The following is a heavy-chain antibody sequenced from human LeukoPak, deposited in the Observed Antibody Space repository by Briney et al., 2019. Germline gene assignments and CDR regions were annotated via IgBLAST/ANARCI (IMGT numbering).Heavy chain of an antibody. D-gene: IGHD5-18*01. J-gene: IGHJ4*02. CDR1: GGTFSSYA. V-gene: IGHV1-69*04. CDR3: ARDSPDTAMVTAHTDY. Sequence: GASVKVSCKASGGTFSSYAISWARQAPGQGLEWMGRIIPILGIANYAQKFQGRVTITADKSTSTAYMELSSLRSEDTAVYYCARDSPDTAMVTAHTDYWGQGTLVTVSS. CDR2: IIPILGIA.